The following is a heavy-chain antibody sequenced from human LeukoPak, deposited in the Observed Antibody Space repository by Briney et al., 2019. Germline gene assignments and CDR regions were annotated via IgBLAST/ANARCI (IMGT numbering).Heavy chain of an antibody. V-gene: IGHV3-43D*04. Sequence: GGSLRLSCAASGFTFDDYAMHWVRQAPGKGLEWVSLISWDGGSTYYADSVKGRFTISRDNSKNSLYLQMNSLRAEDTAVYYCARSGVGSVPYYYYMDVWGKGTTVTVSS. CDR3: ARSGVGSVPYYYYMDV. CDR2: ISWDGGST. J-gene: IGHJ6*03. CDR1: GFTFDDYA. D-gene: IGHD3-3*01.